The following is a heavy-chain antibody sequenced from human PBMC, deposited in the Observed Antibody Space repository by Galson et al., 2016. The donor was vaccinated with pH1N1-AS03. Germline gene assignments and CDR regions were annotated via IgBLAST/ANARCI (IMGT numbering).Heavy chain of an antibody. CDR3: ARAGREEYRSTPFKSYHYYYGMDV. Sequence: SVKASCKASGGTFSNYAFNWVRLAPGQGLEWMGGITPIFGTTKYAQKFQGRVTITADKSTTTADMELRSLRSEDTALYYCARAGREEYRSTPFKSYHYYYGMDVWGQGTTVIVSS. CDR1: GGTFSNYA. J-gene: IGHJ6*02. CDR2: ITPIFGTT. V-gene: IGHV1-69*06. D-gene: IGHD6-6*01.